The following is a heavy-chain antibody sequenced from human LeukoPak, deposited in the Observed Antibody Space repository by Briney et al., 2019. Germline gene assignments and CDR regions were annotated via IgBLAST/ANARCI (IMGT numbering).Heavy chain of an antibody. V-gene: IGHV3-7*01. D-gene: IGHD1-26*01. CDR2: IKQDGSEK. J-gene: IGHJ4*02. Sequence: GGSLRLSCAASGFTFSSYWMSWVRQAPGKGLEWVANIKQDGSEKHYVDSVKGRFTISRDNAKNSLYLQMNSLRAEDTAVYYWARVVVGATNYFDYWGQGTLVTVSS. CDR1: GFTFSSYW. CDR3: ARVVVGATNYFDY.